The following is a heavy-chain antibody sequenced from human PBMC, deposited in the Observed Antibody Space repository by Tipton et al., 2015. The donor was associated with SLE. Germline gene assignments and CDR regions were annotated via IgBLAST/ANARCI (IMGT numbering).Heavy chain of an antibody. V-gene: IGHV1-18*01. CDR2: ISAYTGDT. Sequence: QSGAEVKKPGASVKVSCKASGYTFSSYGISWMRQAPGQGLEWMGWISAYTGDTNYVQKLQGRVTMTTDTSTSTAYMELRSLRSDDTAVYYCARDSGSYLPFDYWGQGTLVTVSS. CDR1: GYTFSSYG. CDR3: ARDSGSYLPFDY. J-gene: IGHJ4*02. D-gene: IGHD1-26*01.